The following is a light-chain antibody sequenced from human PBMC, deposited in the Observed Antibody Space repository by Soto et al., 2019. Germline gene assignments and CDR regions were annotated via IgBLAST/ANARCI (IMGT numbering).Light chain of an antibody. V-gene: IGKV3-15*01. CDR1: QSVSST. Sequence: EIVMTQSPATLSVSPGERATLPCRASQSVSSTLAWYQHKPGQAPRLLIYGASTRATGIPARFSGSGSGTEFTLTISSLQSEDFAVYYCQQYNNWPWTFGQGTKVEIK. J-gene: IGKJ1*01. CDR3: QQYNNWPWT. CDR2: GAS.